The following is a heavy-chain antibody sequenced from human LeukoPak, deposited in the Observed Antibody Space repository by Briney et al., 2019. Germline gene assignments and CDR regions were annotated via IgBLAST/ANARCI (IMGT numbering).Heavy chain of an antibody. CDR1: GSTFSSYG. J-gene: IGHJ4*02. V-gene: IGHV3-30*18. Sequence: GRSLRLSCAASGSTFSSYGMHWVRQAPGKGLEWVAVISYDGSNKYYADSVKGRFTISRDNSKNTLYLQMNSLRAEDTAVYYCAKPARVVVPAAMNLFDYWGQGTLVTVSS. CDR2: ISYDGSNK. D-gene: IGHD2-2*01. CDR3: AKPARVVVPAAMNLFDY.